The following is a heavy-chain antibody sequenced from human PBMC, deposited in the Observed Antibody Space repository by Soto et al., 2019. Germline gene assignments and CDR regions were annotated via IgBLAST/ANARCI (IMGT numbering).Heavy chain of an antibody. V-gene: IGHV3-30-3*01. Sequence: QVQLVESGGGVVQPGRSLRLSCAASGFTFSSYAMHWVRQAPGKGLEWVAVISYDGSNKYYADSVKGRFTISRDNSKNTLYLQMNSLRAEDTAVYYCARYSSSSGSLDYWCQGTLVTVSS. CDR2: ISYDGSNK. CDR3: ARYSSSSGSLDY. J-gene: IGHJ4*02. CDR1: GFTFSSYA. D-gene: IGHD3-22*01.